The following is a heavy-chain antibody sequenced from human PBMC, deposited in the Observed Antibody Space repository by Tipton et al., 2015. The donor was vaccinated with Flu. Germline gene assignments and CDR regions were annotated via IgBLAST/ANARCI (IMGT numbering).Heavy chain of an antibody. CDR1: GGSISSGGYS. D-gene: IGHD5-24*01. V-gene: IGHV4-30-2*01. Sequence: TLSLTCAVSGGSISSGGYSWSWIRQPPGKGLEWIGYIYQSGSTYYNPSLRSRVTISVDRSKNQFSLKLSSVTAADTAVYYCARVGDGYSLYWGQGTLVTVSS. CDR2: IYQSGST. CDR3: ARVGDGYSLY. J-gene: IGHJ4*02.